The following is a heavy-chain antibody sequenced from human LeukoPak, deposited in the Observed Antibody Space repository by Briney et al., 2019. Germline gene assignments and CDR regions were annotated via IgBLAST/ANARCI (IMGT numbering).Heavy chain of an antibody. D-gene: IGHD3-9*01. Sequence: RPSETLSLTCTASGGSISSYYWSWIRQPPGKGLEWIGYIYYSGSTNYNPSLKSRVTISVDTSKNQFSLKLSSVTAADTAVYYCARRGYYDILTGYYDAFDIWGQGTMVTVSS. CDR3: ARRGYYDILTGYYDAFDI. CDR1: GGSISSYY. V-gene: IGHV4-59*12. J-gene: IGHJ3*02. CDR2: IYYSGST.